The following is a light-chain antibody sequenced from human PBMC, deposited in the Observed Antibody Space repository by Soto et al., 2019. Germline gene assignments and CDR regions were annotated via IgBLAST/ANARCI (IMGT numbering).Light chain of an antibody. CDR3: SSYTSGSTRVV. CDR1: SSDVGGYNY. CDR2: DVS. Sequence: QSALTQPASVSGSPGQSITISCTGTSSDVGGYNYVSWYQQHPGKAPKVMIYDVSNRPSGVSNRFSGSKSGNTASLTISGRQVEDEADYYCSSYTSGSTRVVFGGGTKVTVL. V-gene: IGLV2-14*03. J-gene: IGLJ2*01.